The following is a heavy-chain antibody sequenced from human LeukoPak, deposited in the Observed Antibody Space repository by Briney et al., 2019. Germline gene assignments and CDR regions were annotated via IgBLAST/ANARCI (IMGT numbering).Heavy chain of an antibody. D-gene: IGHD3-10*01. CDR1: GVSISSGSNY. CDR2: IYSSGST. J-gene: IGHJ4*02. V-gene: IGHV4-39*07. Sequence: SETLSLTCRVSGVSISSGSNYWGWIRQPPGKTLEWIGSIYSSGSTYYNSSLNSRVTISVDTSKNQFSLKLSSVTAADTAVYYCARRYGSGSSGTFDYWGQGTLVTVSS. CDR3: ARRYGSGSSGTFDY.